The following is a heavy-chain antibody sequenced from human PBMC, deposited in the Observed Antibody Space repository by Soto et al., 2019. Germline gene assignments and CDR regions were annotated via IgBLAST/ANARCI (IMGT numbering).Heavy chain of an antibody. CDR2: ISYDGSNK. V-gene: IGHV3-30-3*01. J-gene: IGHJ3*02. D-gene: IGHD3-3*01. Sequence: GGSLRLSCAASGFTFSSYAMHWVRQAPGKGLEWVAVISYDGSNKYYADSVKGRFTISRDNSKNTLYLQMNSLRAEDTAVYYCAKGEGDFLSVYPPRDAFDIWGQGTMVTVSS. CDR1: GFTFSSYA. CDR3: AKGEGDFLSVYPPRDAFDI.